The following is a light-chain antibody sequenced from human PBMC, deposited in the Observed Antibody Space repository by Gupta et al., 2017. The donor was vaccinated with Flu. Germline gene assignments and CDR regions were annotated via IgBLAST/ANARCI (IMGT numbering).Light chain of an antibody. CDR3: QQHNSYPRT. CDR2: AAS. CDR1: QGIGNG. V-gene: IGKV1-17*01. Sequence: DIQMTQSPSSLSASVGDSVTITCRASQGIGNGLGWYQQKPGKAPKRLIYAASSLHNGVPSRFSGSGSGTEFTLTITSLQPEDFATYYCQQHNSYPRTFGQGTKVEIK. J-gene: IGKJ1*01.